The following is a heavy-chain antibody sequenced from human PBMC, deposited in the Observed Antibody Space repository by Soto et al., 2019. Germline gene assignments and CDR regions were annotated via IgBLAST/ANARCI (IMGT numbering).Heavy chain of an antibody. CDR3: VRRRRYCSGGSCYVAFDY. J-gene: IGHJ4*02. CDR2: ISSSGSTI. V-gene: IGHV3-11*01. CDR1: GFTFSDYY. Sequence: PGGSLRLSCAASGFTFSDYYMSCIRLAPGKGLEWVSYISSSGSTIYYADSVKGRFTISRDNAKTSLYLQMNSLRAEDTAVYYCVRRRRYCSGGSCYVAFDYWGEGTLVTVSS. D-gene: IGHD2-15*01.